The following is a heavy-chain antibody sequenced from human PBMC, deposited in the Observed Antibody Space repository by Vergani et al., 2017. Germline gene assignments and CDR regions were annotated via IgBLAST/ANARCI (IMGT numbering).Heavy chain of an antibody. J-gene: IGHJ5*02. CDR3: ARVWGYGDYAGGQDWFDP. V-gene: IGHV4-59*01. Sequence: QVQLQESGPGLVKPSQTLSLTCTVSGGSISSYYWSWIRQPPGKGLEWIGYIYYSGSTNYNPSLKSRVTISVDTSKNQFSLKLSSVTAADTAVYYCARVWGYGDYAGGQDWFDPGGQGTLVTVSS. D-gene: IGHD4-17*01. CDR1: GGSISSYY. CDR2: IYYSGST.